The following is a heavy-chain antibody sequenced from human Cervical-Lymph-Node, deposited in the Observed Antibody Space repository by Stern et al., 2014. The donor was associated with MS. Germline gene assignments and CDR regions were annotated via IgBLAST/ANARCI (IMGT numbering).Heavy chain of an antibody. CDR2: INSSGGTT. Sequence: QEQLVQSGTEVKKPGASVNVSCEASGYTFTSYYMHWIRQAPGQGLEWMGVINSSGGTTNDAQKFRGRVTLTRDTSTRTVYLELSNLTSEDTAVYYCVRRIAKAGIPFDYWGQGTLVTVSS. D-gene: IGHD6-19*01. CDR3: VRRIAKAGIPFDY. CDR1: GYTFTSYY. V-gene: IGHV1-46*01. J-gene: IGHJ4*02.